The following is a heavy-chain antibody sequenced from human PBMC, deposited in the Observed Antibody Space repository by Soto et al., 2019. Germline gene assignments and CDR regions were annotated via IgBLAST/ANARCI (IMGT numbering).Heavy chain of an antibody. CDR3: ARDSPIAVADIYYYYGMDV. CDR1: GYTFTGYY. CDR2: INPNSGGT. J-gene: IGHJ6*02. V-gene: IGHV1-2*04. D-gene: IGHD6-19*01. Sequence: GSVKVSCKASGYTFTGYYMHWVRQAPGQGLEWMGWINPNSGGTNYAQKFQGWVTMTRDTSISTAYMELSRLRSDDTAVYYCARDSPIAVADIYYYYGMDVWGQGTTVTVSS.